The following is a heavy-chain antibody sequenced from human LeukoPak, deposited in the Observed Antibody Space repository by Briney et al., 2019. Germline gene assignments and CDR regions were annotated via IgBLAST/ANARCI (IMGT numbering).Heavy chain of an antibody. V-gene: IGHV4-59*12. D-gene: IGHD6-19*01. CDR1: GGSISSYY. CDR2: IYYSGST. Sequence: SETLSLTCTVSGGSISSYYWSWIRQPPGKGLEWIGYIYYSGSTNYNPSLKSRVTISVDTSKNQFSLKLSSVTAADTAVYYCASQIAVAGTGDAFDIWGQGTMVTVSS. CDR3: ASQIAVAGTGDAFDI. J-gene: IGHJ3*02.